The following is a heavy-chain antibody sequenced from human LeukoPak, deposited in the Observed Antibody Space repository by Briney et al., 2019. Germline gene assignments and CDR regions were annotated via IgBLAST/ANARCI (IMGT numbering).Heavy chain of an antibody. Sequence: GGSLRLSCAASGFTFSNYGMSWVRQAQGKGLEWVSAITDSGNTFYADSVKGRFTISRDNSRNTLYLQMNSLRAEDTAVYYCANWYYYENGAYWCWGQGTLVTVSS. CDR3: ANWYYYENGAYWC. CDR2: ITDSGNT. J-gene: IGHJ4*02. V-gene: IGHV3-23*01. D-gene: IGHD3-22*01. CDR1: GFTFSNYG.